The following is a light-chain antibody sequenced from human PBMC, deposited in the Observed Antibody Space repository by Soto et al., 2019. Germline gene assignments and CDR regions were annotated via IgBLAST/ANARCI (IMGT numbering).Light chain of an antibody. J-gene: IGKJ4*01. CDR3: QQRSDWPPLT. Sequence: EIVLTQSPATLSLSPGERATLSCRASQSVSKYLAWYQQKPGQAPRLLIYDASNRAIGIPARFSGSGSGTDFTLTISSLEPEDFAVYYCQQRSDWPPLTVGGGTKVEIK. CDR2: DAS. CDR1: QSVSKY. V-gene: IGKV3-11*01.